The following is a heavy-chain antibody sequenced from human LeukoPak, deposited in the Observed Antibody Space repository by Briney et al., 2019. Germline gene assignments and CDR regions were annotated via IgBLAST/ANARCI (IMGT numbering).Heavy chain of an antibody. CDR3: ARGYYDFWNGYSAYYYYMDV. D-gene: IGHD3-3*01. CDR1: GYSFTSYW. V-gene: IGHV5-51*01. Sequence: AGESLKISCKGSGYSFTSYWIGWVRQMPGKGLEWMGIIYPGDSDTRYSPSFQGQVTISADKSISTAYLQWSSLKASDTAMYYCARGYYDFWNGYSAYYYYMDVWGKGTTVTVSS. J-gene: IGHJ6*03. CDR2: IYPGDSDT.